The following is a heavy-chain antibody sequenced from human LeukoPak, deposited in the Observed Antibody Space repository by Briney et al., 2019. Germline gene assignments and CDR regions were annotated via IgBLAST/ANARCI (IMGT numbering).Heavy chain of an antibody. Sequence: GGSLRLSCVASGFTFSSYGMHWVRQAPGKGLEWVAVISSDGSNKYYADSVKGRFTISRDDSKNTLYLQVNSLRADDAAVYYCAKGLYNSGQRGYFDYWGQGTLVTVTS. CDR2: ISSDGSNK. CDR3: AKGLYNSGQRGYFDY. CDR1: GFTFSSYG. D-gene: IGHD6-19*01. J-gene: IGHJ4*02. V-gene: IGHV3-30*18.